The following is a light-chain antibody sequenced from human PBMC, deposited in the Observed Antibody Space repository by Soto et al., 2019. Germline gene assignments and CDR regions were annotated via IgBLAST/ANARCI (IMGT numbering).Light chain of an antibody. CDR1: SSDVGGYNY. J-gene: IGLJ1*01. Sequence: QSVLTQPASVSGSPGQSITISCTGTSSDVGGYNYVSWYQQHPGKAPKLMIYEVNNRPSEVSNRFSGYKSGNTASLTISGLQPEDEADYYCNSYTSRYTFVLGTGTKVTVL. V-gene: IGLV2-14*01. CDR3: NSYTSRYTFV. CDR2: EVN.